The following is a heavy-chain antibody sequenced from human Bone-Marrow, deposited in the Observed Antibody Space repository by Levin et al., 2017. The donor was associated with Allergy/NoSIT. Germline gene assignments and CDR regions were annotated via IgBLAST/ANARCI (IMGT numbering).Heavy chain of an antibody. D-gene: IGHD6-19*01. CDR1: GGSISNNY. V-gene: IGHV4-59*01. CDR3: ARWVAGSSYGMDV. J-gene: IGHJ6*02. Sequence: SETLSLTCTVSGGSISNNYWTWIRQPPGKGLEWIGYIYYSGSTYYNPFLKSRVTISVDTSKNQFSLRLSSVTAADTAVYYCARWVAGSSYGMDVCGQGTTVTFSS. CDR2: IYYSGST.